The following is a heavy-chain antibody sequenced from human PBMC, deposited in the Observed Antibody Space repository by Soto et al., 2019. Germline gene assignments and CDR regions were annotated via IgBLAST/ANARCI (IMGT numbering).Heavy chain of an antibody. Sequence: SETLSLTCTVSGGSISSYYWSWIRQPPGKGLEWIGYIYYSGSTNYNPSLKSRVTISVDTSKNQFSLKLSSVTAADTAVYYCATSRGSLRHFDYWGQGTLVTVPQ. CDR3: ATSRGSLRHFDY. CDR2: IYYSGST. CDR1: GGSISSYY. D-gene: IGHD4-17*01. J-gene: IGHJ4*02. V-gene: IGHV4-59*08.